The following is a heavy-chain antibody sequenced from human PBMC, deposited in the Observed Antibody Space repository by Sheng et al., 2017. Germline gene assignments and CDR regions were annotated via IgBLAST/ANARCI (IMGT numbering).Heavy chain of an antibody. CDR3: ARDMRLYGLDV. V-gene: IGHV3-23*01. J-gene: IGHJ6*02. CDR2: INGRGGTT. CDR1: GFTFNHET. Sequence: EVQLLESGGGLVQPGGSLRLSCVASGFTFNHETMAWVRQVPGKGLEWVSGINGRGGTTYYGHSVKGRFTVSRDNSKNTLYLEMSSLKVEDTAVYYCARDMRLYGLDVWGQGTTVTVSS. D-gene: IGHD2-15*01.